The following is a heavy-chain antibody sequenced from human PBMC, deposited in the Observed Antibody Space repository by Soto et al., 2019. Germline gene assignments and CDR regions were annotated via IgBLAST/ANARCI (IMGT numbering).Heavy chain of an antibody. CDR3: ARDSDYCYESSGKGDY. CDR1: GGTFSSYT. CDR2: IIPILGIA. J-gene: IGHJ4*02. Sequence: QVQLVQSGAEVKKPGSSVKVSCKASGGTFSSYTISWVRQAPGQGLEWMGRIIPILGIANYAQKFQGRVTINAAQSTSTAYMELSSLRSEDTAVYYCARDSDYCYESSGKGDYWCQGTLVTVSS. D-gene: IGHD3-22*01. V-gene: IGHV1-69*02.